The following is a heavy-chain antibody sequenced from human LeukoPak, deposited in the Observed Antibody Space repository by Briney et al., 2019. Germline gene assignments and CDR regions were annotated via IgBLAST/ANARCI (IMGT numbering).Heavy chain of an antibody. V-gene: IGHV4-61*02. CDR1: GGSISSGSYY. Sequence: SETLSLTCTVSGGSISSGSYYWSWIRQPAGKGLEWIGRIYTSGSTNYNPSLKSRVTISVDTSKNQFSLKLSSVTAADTAVYYCARGIRTGYYYDSSGYYDYWGQGTLVTVSS. CDR2: IYTSGST. CDR3: ARGIRTGYYYDSSGYYDY. D-gene: IGHD3-22*01. J-gene: IGHJ4*02.